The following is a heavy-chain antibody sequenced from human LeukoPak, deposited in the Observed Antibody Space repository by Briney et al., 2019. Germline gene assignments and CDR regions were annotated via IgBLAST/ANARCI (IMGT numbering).Heavy chain of an antibody. J-gene: IGHJ4*02. CDR2: IYYSGST. CDR1: GGSISSGGYY. D-gene: IGHD2-15*01. Sequence: SETLSLTCTVSGGSISSGGYYWSWIRQHPGKGLEWIGYIYYSGSTYYNPSLKSRVTISVDKSKNQFSLKLSSVTAADTAVYYCARGRLFCSGGSCYRYGFDYWGQGTLVTVSS. V-gene: IGHV4-31*03. CDR3: ARGRLFCSGGSCYRYGFDY.